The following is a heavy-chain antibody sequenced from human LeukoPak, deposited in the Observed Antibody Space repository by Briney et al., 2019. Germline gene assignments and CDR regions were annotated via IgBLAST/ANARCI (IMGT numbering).Heavy chain of an antibody. CDR1: GGSFSGYY. D-gene: IGHD3-22*01. CDR2: INRSGST. Sequence: SETLSLTCAVYGGSFSGYYWSWIRQPPGKGLEWIGEINRSGSTNYNPSLKSRVTISVDTSKNQFSLKLSSVTAADTAVYYCARGYYDSSGYYDGWGQGTLVTVSS. V-gene: IGHV4-34*01. CDR3: ARGYYDSSGYYDG. J-gene: IGHJ4*02.